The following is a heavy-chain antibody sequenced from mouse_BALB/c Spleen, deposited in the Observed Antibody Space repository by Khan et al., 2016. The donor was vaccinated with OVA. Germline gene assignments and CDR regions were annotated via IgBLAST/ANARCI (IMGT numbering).Heavy chain of an antibody. J-gene: IGHJ2*01. CDR1: GYSITSGYG. CDR2: ISYSGST. CDR3: ARTARIKY. Sequence: VQLKESGPGLVKPSQSLSLTCTVTGYSITSGYGWNWNRQFPGNKLEWMGYISYSGSTNYNPSLKSRISITRDTSKNQFFLQLNSVTTEDTATYYCARTARIKYWGQGTTLTASS. V-gene: IGHV3-2*02. D-gene: IGHD1-2*01.